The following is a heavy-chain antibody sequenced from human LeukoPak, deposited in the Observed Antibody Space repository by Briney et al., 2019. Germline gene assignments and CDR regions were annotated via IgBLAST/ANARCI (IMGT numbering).Heavy chain of an antibody. D-gene: IGHD6-13*01. CDR2: IKQDGSEK. CDR1: GFTFSSYW. J-gene: IGHJ4*02. Sequence: GGSLRLSCAASGFTFSSYWMSWVRQAPGKGLEWVANIKQDGSEKYYADSVKGRFTISRDNAKNSLYLQMNSLRAEDTALYYCAKGLKPQLVWDLFDYWGQGTLVTVSS. V-gene: IGHV3-7*03. CDR3: AKGLKPQLVWDLFDY.